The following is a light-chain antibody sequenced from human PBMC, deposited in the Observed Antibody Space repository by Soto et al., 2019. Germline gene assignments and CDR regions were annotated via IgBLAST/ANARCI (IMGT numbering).Light chain of an antibody. CDR3: QQYGSSEII. CDR1: QSLTNPY. V-gene: IGKV3-20*01. CDR2: DIS. J-gene: IGKJ5*01. Sequence: ENVLTHSPGTLSLSPGDRATLFCSARQSLTNPYIAWYQQKPGQAPRLLIYDISSRATGIPDRFSGSVSGTDFTLTITRLEPEDFAVFYCQQYGSSEIIFGQGTRLEI.